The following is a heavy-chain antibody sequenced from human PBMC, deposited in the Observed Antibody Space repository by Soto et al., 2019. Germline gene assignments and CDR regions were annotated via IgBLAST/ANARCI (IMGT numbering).Heavy chain of an antibody. CDR1: GFAFSNAG. V-gene: IGHV3-15*01. CDR3: TTDGLFYCSTTSCYGMDV. J-gene: IGHJ6*02. D-gene: IGHD2-2*01. CDR2: FKSKTDGGTT. Sequence: GGALRLSCSASGFAFSNAGMGWVRQAPGKGLEWVGRFKSKTDGGTTDYAAPVKGRFTISRDDSKNTLYLQMNSLKTEDTAVYYCTTDGLFYCSTTSCYGMDVWGQGTTVPVPS.